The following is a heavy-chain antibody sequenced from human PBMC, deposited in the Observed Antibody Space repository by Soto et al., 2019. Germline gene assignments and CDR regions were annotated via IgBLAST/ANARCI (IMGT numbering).Heavy chain of an antibody. J-gene: IGHJ5*02. D-gene: IGHD3-10*01. CDR3: ARDYSVSGSYAPWFDP. CDR1: GFTFSSYG. V-gene: IGHV3-33*01. CDR2: IWYDGSNK. Sequence: GGSLRLSCAASGFTFSSYGMHWVRQAPGKGLEWVAVIWYDGSNKYYADSVKGRFTISRDNSKNTLYLQMNSLRAEDTAVYYCARDYSVSGSYAPWFDPWGQGTLVTVSS.